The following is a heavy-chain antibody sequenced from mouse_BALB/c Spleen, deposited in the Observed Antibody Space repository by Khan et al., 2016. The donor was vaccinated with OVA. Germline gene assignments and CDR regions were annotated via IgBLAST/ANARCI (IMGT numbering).Heavy chain of an antibody. J-gene: IGHJ3*01. V-gene: IGHV1-4*01. Sequence: QVQLQQSGAELERPGASVKMSCKASGYTFTTYTIHWVKQRPGQGLEWIGYIIPSNDYTNYNQKFKDRAHLTADKSSSTAYMQLSSLTSEDSSVYYCVREGAYYRSDGWFAYWGQGTLVTVSA. CDR2: IIPSNDYT. CDR3: VREGAYYRSDGWFAY. D-gene: IGHD2-14*01. CDR1: GYTFTTYT.